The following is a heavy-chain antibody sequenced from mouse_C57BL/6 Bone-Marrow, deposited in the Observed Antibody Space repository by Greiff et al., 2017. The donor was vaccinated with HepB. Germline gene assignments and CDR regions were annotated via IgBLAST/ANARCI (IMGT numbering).Heavy chain of an antibody. CDR1: GYAFSSSW. CDR3: ARWGYDYEDY. CDR2: IYPGDGDT. J-gene: IGHJ2*01. Sequence: QVQLQQSGPELVKPGASVKISCKASGYAFSSSWMNWVKQRPGKGLEWIGRIYPGDGDTNYNGKFKGKATLTADKSSSTAYTQLSSLTSEDSAVYFCARWGYDYEDYWGQGTTLTVSS. D-gene: IGHD2-4*01. V-gene: IGHV1-82*01.